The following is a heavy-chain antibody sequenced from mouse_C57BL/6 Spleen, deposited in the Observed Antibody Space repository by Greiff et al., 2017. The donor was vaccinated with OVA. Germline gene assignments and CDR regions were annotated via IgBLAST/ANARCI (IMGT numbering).Heavy chain of an antibody. V-gene: IGHV14-3*01. CDR2: IDPANGNT. J-gene: IGHJ2*01. CDR1: GFNINNTY. Sequence: EVQLVESVAELVRPGASVKLSCTASGFNINNTYMHWVKQRPEQGLEWIGRIDPANGNTNYAPKFQGKATITADTSSNTAYLQLSSLTSEDTAIYYCEVMTTVVAVHFEGWGKGTTLTVAS. CDR3: EVMTTVVAVHFEG. D-gene: IGHD1-1*01.